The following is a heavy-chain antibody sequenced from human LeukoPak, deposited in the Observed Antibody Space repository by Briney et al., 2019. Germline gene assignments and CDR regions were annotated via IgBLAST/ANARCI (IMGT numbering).Heavy chain of an antibody. CDR1: GFTFSNYA. CDR2: INWNGGST. J-gene: IGHJ6*03. V-gene: IGHV3-20*01. D-gene: IGHD4-11*01. Sequence: GGSLRLSCAAAGFTFSNYAMTWVRQAPGKGLEWVSGINWNGGSTGYADSVKGRFTISRDNAKNSLYLQMNSLRAEDTALYHCARFYSNYYYYYMDVWGKGTTVTVSS. CDR3: ARFYSNYYYYYMDV.